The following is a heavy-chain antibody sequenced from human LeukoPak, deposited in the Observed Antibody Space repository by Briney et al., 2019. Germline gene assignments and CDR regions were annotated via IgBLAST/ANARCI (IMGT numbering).Heavy chain of an antibody. J-gene: IGHJ6*03. CDR1: GGSISSYY. CDR2: IYYSGST. Sequence: SETLSLTCTVSGGSISSYYWSWIRQPPGKGLEWIGYIYYSGSTNCNPSLKSRVTISVDTSKNQFSLKLSSVTAADTAVYYCARVPLGYIYGVDDYYMDVLGKGTTVTVSS. V-gene: IGHV4-59*01. D-gene: IGHD5-18*01. CDR3: ARVPLGYIYGVDDYYMDV.